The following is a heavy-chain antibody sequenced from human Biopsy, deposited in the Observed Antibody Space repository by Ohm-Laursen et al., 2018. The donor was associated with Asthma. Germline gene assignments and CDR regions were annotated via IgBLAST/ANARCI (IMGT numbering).Heavy chain of an antibody. CDR3: ARTYYDFLTGQVNDVFAI. D-gene: IGHD3-9*01. J-gene: IGHJ3*02. CDR2: INAGNGNT. CDR1: GHTFINYA. Sequence: EASVKASCKASGHTFINYAIHWVRQAPGQRLEWMGWINAGNGNTKYSQKFQGRVTIARDTSASTAYMDLSCLRSEDTAVYYCARTYYDFLTGQVNDVFAIWGQGTMVTVSS. V-gene: IGHV1-3*01.